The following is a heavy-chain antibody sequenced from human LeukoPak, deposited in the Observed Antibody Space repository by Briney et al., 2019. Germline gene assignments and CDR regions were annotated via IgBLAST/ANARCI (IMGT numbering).Heavy chain of an antibody. J-gene: IGHJ3*02. CDR3: ARDQYYYGSENAFDI. D-gene: IGHD3-10*01. V-gene: IGHV4-4*07. CDR1: GGSISSYY. Sequence: PSETLSLTCTVSGGSISSYYWTWIRQSPGKGLEWIGRIYTSGSTNYNPSLKSRVTMSVDTSKNQFSLKLSSVTAADTAVYYCARDQYYYGSENAFDIWGQGTMVTVSS. CDR2: IYTSGST.